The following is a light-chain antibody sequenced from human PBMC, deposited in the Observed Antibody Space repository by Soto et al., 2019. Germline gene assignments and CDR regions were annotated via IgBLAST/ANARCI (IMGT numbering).Light chain of an antibody. CDR1: QSVSRY. Sequence: VLTQSPGTLSLSPGERATLSCRASQSVSRYLVWYQQKPGQAPRLLIYGASSRASGIPDRFSGSGSGTDFTLTINRLGPEDSAVYFCHQFATSRTFGQGTKVDMK. CDR3: HQFATSRT. V-gene: IGKV3-20*01. J-gene: IGKJ1*01. CDR2: GAS.